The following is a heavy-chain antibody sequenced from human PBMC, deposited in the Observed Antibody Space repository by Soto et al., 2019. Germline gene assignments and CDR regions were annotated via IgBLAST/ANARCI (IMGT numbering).Heavy chain of an antibody. CDR1: GGSISSYY. J-gene: IGHJ4*02. Sequence: SETLSLTCTVSGGSISSYYWSWIRQPPGKGLEWIGYIYYSGSTNYNPSLKSRVTISVDTSKNQFSLKLSSVTAADTAVYYCAKNPEGIFGGVSDYFDYGGQETLVTVSS. CDR3: AKNPEGIFGGVSDYFDY. V-gene: IGHV4-59*01. CDR2: IYYSGST. D-gene: IGHD3-3*01.